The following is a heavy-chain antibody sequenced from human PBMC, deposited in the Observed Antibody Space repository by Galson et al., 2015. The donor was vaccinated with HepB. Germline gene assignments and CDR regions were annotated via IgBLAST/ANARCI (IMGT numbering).Heavy chain of an antibody. CDR2: ISGSVGSL. CDR3: ALAWTNYWYFDL. CDR1: GFTFSSYA. D-gene: IGHD3/OR15-3a*01. J-gene: IGHJ2*01. Sequence: SLRLSCAASGFTFSSYAMSWVRQAPGKGLEWVSPISGSVGSLHYADSVKGRFTISRDNSKNTLYLQMNSLEAEDTAIYYCALAWTNYWYFDLWGRGTLVTVSS. V-gene: IGHV3-23*01.